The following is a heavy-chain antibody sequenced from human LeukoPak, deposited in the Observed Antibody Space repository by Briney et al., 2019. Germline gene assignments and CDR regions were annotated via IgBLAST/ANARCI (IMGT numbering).Heavy chain of an antibody. CDR1: GFTFSSYG. J-gene: IGHJ6*03. CDR3: ARGWYYDSSGYYYYYYYMDV. D-gene: IGHD3-22*01. V-gene: IGHV3-30*02. CDR2: IRYDGSNK. Sequence: GGSLRLSCAASGFTFSSYGMHWVRQAPCKGLEWVAFIRYDGSNKYYADSVKGRFTISRDNSKNTLYLQMNSLRAEDTAVYYCARGWYYDSSGYYYYYYYMDVWGKGTTVTVSS.